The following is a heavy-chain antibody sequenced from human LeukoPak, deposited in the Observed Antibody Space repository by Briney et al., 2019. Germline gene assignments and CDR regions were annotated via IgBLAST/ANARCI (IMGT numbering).Heavy chain of an antibody. CDR2: ISAYNGNT. CDR3: ARDAVGYQLLPRNWFDP. V-gene: IGHV1-18*01. Sequence: ASVKVSCKASGYTFTSYGISWVRQAPGQGLEWMGWISAYNGNTNYAQKLQGRVTMTTDTSTSTAYMELRSLRSDDTAVYYCARDAVGYQLLPRNWFDPWGQGTLVTVSS. D-gene: IGHD2-2*01. CDR1: GYTFTSYG. J-gene: IGHJ5*02.